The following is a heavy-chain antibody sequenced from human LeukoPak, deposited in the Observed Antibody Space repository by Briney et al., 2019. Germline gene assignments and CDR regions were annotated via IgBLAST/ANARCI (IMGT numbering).Heavy chain of an antibody. CDR2: IWNDGTNK. D-gene: IGHD5-18*01. CDR3: AREQRGFSYSKYYFDY. V-gene: IGHV3-33*01. CDR1: GFSFCSYG. J-gene: IGHJ4*02. Sequence: GGSLRLSCAASGFSFCSYGMHWVRQAPGKGLEWGAVIWNDGTNKYYADSVKGRFTISRDNSKNTLYLQMNSLRAEDTAVYYCAREQRGFSYSKYYFDYWGQGTLVTVSS.